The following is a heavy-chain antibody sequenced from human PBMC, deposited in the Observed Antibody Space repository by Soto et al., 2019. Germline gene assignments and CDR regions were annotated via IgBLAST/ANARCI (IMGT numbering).Heavy chain of an antibody. CDR3: ARVATTATTQPFDY. CDR1: GYTFTSYD. Sequence: QVQLVQSGAEVKKPGASVKVSCKASGYTFTSYDINWVRQATGQGLEWMGWMNPNSGNTGYAQKFQGRVTMTRNTSISTAYMELSSLRSEDTAVYYWARVATTATTQPFDYWGQGPLVTVSS. J-gene: IGHJ4*02. CDR2: MNPNSGNT. V-gene: IGHV1-8*01. D-gene: IGHD5-12*01.